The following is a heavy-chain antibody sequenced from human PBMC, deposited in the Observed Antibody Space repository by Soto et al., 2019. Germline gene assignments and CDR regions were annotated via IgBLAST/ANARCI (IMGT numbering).Heavy chain of an antibody. CDR2: IGGSGGST. CDR3: VKFRRDQPVFGYGAFYI. CDR1: KFTMTTSA. Sequence: EVQLLESGGGLVQPGGSLRLSCTASKFTMTTSAMSWVRQIPGRGLEWVSAIGGSGGSTYYAESVKGRFTISRDKSKNPLDLKMNSLRADDTAIDYCVKFRRDQPVFGYGAFYIWGQGTVVPVSS. V-gene: IGHV3-23*01. D-gene: IGHD3-3*01. J-gene: IGHJ3*02.